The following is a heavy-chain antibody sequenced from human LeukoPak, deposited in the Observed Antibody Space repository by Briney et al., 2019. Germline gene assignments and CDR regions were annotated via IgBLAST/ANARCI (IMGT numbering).Heavy chain of an antibody. Sequence: PSETLSLTCAVSGGSFSGYYWNWIRQAPGKGLEWIGEINHSGSTNYLPSLKSRVTISVDTPRNQFSLKLSSVTAADTAVYYCARGWLVGASNYYLDYWGQGTLVTVSS. J-gene: IGHJ4*02. CDR3: ARGWLVGASNYYLDY. D-gene: IGHD1-26*01. V-gene: IGHV4-34*01. CDR1: GGSFSGYY. CDR2: INHSGST.